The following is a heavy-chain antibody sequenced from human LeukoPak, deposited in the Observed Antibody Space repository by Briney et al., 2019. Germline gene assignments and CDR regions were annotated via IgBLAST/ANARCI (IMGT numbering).Heavy chain of an antibody. CDR1: GFTVSSNY. D-gene: IGHD5-24*01. Sequence: GGSLRLSCAASGFTVSSNYMSWVRQAPGMGLEWVSVIYSGGTTYYADSVKGRFTISRDNSKNMLYLQMNSLRAEDTAVYYCARARGRWLQRRAFDIWGQGTMVTVSS. V-gene: IGHV3-53*01. CDR3: ARARGRWLQRRAFDI. J-gene: IGHJ3*02. CDR2: IYSGGTT.